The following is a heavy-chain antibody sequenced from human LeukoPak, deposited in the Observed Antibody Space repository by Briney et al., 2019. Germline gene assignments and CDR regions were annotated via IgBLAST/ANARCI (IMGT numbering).Heavy chain of an antibody. V-gene: IGHV4-59*08. Sequence: SETLSLTCTVSGGSISSYYWSWIRQPPGKGLEWSGYIYYSGSTNYNPSLKSRVTISVDTSKNQFSLKLSSVTAADTAVYYCARLSSGRVVDPWGQGTLVTVSS. CDR2: IYYSGST. D-gene: IGHD3-10*01. CDR1: GGSISSYY. J-gene: IGHJ5*02. CDR3: ARLSSGRVVDP.